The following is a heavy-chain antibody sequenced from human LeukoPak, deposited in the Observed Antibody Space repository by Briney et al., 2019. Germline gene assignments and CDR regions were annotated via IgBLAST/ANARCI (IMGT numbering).Heavy chain of an antibody. Sequence: GGSLRLSCAASGFTFSSYAMSWVRQAPGKGLEWVLAISGSGGSTYYADSVKGRFTISRDNSKNTLYLQMNSLRAEDTAVYYCAKVEFLTSYYYYGMDVWGQGTTVTVSS. CDR2: ISGSGGST. CDR3: AKVEFLTSYYYYGMDV. D-gene: IGHD3-9*01. V-gene: IGHV3-23*01. CDR1: GFTFSSYA. J-gene: IGHJ6*02.